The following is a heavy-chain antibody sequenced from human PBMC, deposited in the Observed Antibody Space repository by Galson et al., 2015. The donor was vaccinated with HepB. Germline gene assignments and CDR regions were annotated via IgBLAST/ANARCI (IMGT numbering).Heavy chain of an antibody. CDR1: GFTFSSYS. D-gene: IGHD6-13*01. Sequence: SLRLSCAASGFTFSSYSMNWVRQAPGKGLEWVSYISSSSTIYYADSVKGRFTISRDNAKNSLYLQMNSLRDEDTAVYYCARGIAAAGTRAERYYFDYWGQGTLVTVSS. CDR2: ISSSSTI. J-gene: IGHJ4*02. V-gene: IGHV3-48*02. CDR3: ARGIAAAGTRAERYYFDY.